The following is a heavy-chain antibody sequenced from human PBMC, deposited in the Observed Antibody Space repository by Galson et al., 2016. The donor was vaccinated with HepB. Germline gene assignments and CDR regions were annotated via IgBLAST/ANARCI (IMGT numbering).Heavy chain of an antibody. CDR1: GFTFDDYA. CDR2: FHSDETTK. J-gene: IGHJ4*02. Sequence: SLRLSCAASGFTFDDYAMHWVRQAPGKGLVWISYFHSDETTKAYADPVKGRFTISRDNAKNTLYLQMNSLRVEDTAVYYCARGGYYETIDSWGQGTLVTVSS. V-gene: IGHV3-74*01. CDR3: ARGGYYETIDS. D-gene: IGHD1-26*01.